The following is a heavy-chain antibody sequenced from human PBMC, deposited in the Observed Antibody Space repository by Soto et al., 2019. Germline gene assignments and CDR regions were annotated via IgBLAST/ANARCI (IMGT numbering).Heavy chain of an antibody. CDR2: IYHSGST. Sequence: PSVTMSLTCAVSGASITSRGYSWNLIRQQPGKGLEWIGYIYHSGSTNYNLSLKSRVTISVDTSKNQFSLKLTSVTAADTAVYYCARDKITGHFDYWGQGTLVTVSS. D-gene: IGHD2-8*02. V-gene: IGHV4-30-2*01. J-gene: IGHJ4*02. CDR3: ARDKITGHFDY. CDR1: GASITSRGYS.